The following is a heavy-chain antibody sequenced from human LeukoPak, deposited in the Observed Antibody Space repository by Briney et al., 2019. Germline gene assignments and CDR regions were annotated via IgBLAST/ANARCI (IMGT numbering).Heavy chain of an antibody. CDR2: ISYSGTT. D-gene: IGHD4-17*01. Sequence: PSETLSLTCTVSGGSFSSSSYYWGWIRQPPGKGLEYIGTISYSGTTYYNPSLKSRVTTSLDRSKNQFSLKLTSVTAADTAVYYCAAQIYGDFADYWGQGTLVTVSS. V-gene: IGHV4-39*01. J-gene: IGHJ4*02. CDR3: AAQIYGDFADY. CDR1: GGSFSSSSYY.